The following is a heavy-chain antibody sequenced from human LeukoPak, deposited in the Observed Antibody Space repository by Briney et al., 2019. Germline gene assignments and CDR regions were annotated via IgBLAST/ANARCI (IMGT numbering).Heavy chain of an antibody. D-gene: IGHD2-2*01. V-gene: IGHV3-23*01. Sequence: GGSLRLSCAASGFTFTSYAMSWVRQAPGKGLEWVSAINGRGSNTYYADSVRGRFTISRDNSNNTLYLQMSSLRAEDTAIYYCAKAVGSCSGASCYASQDYWGQGTLVTVSS. J-gene: IGHJ4*02. CDR3: AKAVGSCSGASCYASQDY. CDR2: INGRGSNT. CDR1: GFTFTSYA.